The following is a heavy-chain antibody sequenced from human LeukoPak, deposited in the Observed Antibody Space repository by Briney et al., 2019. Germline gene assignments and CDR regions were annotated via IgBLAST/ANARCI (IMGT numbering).Heavy chain of an antibody. Sequence: PSETLSLTCAVYGGSFSGYYWSWIRQPPGKGLEWIGEINHSGSTNYNPSLKSRVTISVVTSKNQFSLKLSSVTAADTAVYYCARGGTRQLLFRNWFDPWGQGTLVTVSS. D-gene: IGHD2-2*01. J-gene: IGHJ5*02. V-gene: IGHV4-34*09. CDR2: INHSGST. CDR3: ARGGTRQLLFRNWFDP. CDR1: GGSFSGYY.